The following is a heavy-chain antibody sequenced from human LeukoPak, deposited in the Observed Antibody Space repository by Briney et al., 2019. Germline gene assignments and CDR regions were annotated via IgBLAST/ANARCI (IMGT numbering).Heavy chain of an antibody. Sequence: SSETLSLTCTVSGGSISSYYRSWIRQPPGKGLEWIGYIYYSGSTNYNPSLKSRVTISVDTSKNQFSLKLSSVTAADTAVYYCARDRYSSGWYDAFDIWGQGTMVTVSS. CDR1: GGSISSYY. J-gene: IGHJ3*02. V-gene: IGHV4-59*01. CDR3: ARDRYSSGWYDAFDI. D-gene: IGHD6-19*01. CDR2: IYYSGST.